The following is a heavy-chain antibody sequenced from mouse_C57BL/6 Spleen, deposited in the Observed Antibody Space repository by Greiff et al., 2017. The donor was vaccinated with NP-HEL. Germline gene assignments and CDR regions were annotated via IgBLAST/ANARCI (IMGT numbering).Heavy chain of an antibody. CDR3: ARNDYGSFAY. V-gene: IGHV1-19*01. Sequence: VQLKQSGPVLVKPGTSVKMSCKASGYTFTDYYMNWVKQSHGKSLEWIGVINPYNGGTSYNQKFKGKATLTVDKSSSTAYMELNSLTSEDSAVYYCARNDYGSFAYWGQGTLVTVSA. CDR2: INPYNGGT. D-gene: IGHD1-1*01. CDR1: GYTFTDYY. J-gene: IGHJ3*01.